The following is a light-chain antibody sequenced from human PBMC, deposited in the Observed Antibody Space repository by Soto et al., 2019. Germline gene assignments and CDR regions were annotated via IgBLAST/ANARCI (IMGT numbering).Light chain of an antibody. CDR2: AAS. J-gene: IGKJ1*01. Sequence: AIRMTQSSSSLSVSTGDRVTITCRASQGISSYLAWYQQKPGKAPKLLIYAASTLQSGVPSRFSGSGSGTDFTLTISCLQSEDFATYYCQQYYSYRPWTFGQGTKVEIK. CDR1: QGISSY. V-gene: IGKV1-8*01. CDR3: QQYYSYRPWT.